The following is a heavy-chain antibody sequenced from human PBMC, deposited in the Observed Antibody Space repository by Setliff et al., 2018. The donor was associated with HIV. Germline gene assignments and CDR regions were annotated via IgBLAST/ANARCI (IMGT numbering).Heavy chain of an antibody. D-gene: IGHD6-19*01. CDR1: GGSFSGFY. J-gene: IGHJ4*02. CDR2: INHSGST. CDR3: ARGPPGSSIGWYVGY. V-gene: IGHV4-34*01. Sequence: PSETLSLTCAVYGGSFSGFYWNWIRQPPGKGLEWIGEINHSGSTNYNPSLKSRVTISVGASKNQFSLRLSSVIAADTAVYYCARGPPGSSIGWYVGYWGQGTLVTVSS.